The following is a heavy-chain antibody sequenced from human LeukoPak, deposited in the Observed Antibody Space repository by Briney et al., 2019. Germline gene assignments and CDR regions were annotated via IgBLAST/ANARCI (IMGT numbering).Heavy chain of an antibody. Sequence: GGSLRLSCAASGFTFSSYSMNWVRQAPGKGLEWVSSISSSGSYRYYADSVKGRFTISRDNAKSPLYLQMNSLRAEDTAVYYCAREGTGEEFDYWGQGTLVTVSS. V-gene: IGHV3-21*01. CDR1: GFTFSSYS. J-gene: IGHJ4*02. D-gene: IGHD7-27*01. CDR2: ISSSGSYR. CDR3: AREGTGEEFDY.